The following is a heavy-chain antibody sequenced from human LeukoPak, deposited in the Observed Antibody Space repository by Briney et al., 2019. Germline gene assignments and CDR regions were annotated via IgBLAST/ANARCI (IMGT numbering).Heavy chain of an antibody. D-gene: IGHD1-14*01. CDR1: GFTVSIHF. CDR2: IYSGGTT. J-gene: IGHJ4*02. V-gene: IGHV3-53*01. CDR3: ARVESNTGLLDY. Sequence: GGSLRLSCAASGFTVSIHFMSWVRQTPGKGLEWVSVIYSGGTTYYADSVKGRFTISRDNSKNTLFLQMNSLRGEDTAVYYCARVESNTGLLDYWGQGTLVTVSS.